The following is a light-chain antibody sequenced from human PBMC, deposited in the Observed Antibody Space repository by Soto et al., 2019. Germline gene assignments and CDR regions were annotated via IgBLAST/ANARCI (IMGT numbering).Light chain of an antibody. J-gene: IGKJ1*01. CDR1: QDISNW. CDR3: QQTHSFPWT. V-gene: IGKV1-12*01. Sequence: DIPMTQSPSSVSASVGDRVTITCRASQDISNWLAWYQVKPGKAPKLLIYSTSSVQNGVPSWFRGSGSGTHFTLTITSLHPADFATYFCQQTHSFPWTFGQGTRVEVK. CDR2: STS.